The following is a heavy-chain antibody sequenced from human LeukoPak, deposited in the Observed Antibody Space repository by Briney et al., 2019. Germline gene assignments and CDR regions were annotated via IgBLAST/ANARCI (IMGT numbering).Heavy chain of an antibody. J-gene: IGHJ4*02. Sequence: PGGSLRLSCAASGFTFSSSAMSWVRQVPGKGLEWVSGISASGGSTYYADSVRGRFTISRDNSKNTLYVQMNSLRDEDTAVYYSAKNLRGGTPHYLDTRGQGTLVTVSS. V-gene: IGHV3-23*01. D-gene: IGHD1/OR15-1a*01. CDR3: AKNLRGGTPHYLDT. CDR2: ISASGGST. CDR1: GFTFSSSA.